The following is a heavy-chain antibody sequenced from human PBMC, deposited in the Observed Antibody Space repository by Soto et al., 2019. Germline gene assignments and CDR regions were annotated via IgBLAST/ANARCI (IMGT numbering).Heavy chain of an antibody. D-gene: IGHD6-6*01. CDR1: GFSFSSYG. V-gene: IGHV3-30*18. CDR2: MSWDGNNK. J-gene: IGHJ5*02. CDR3: AKGGSSSARYFDR. Sequence: QVQVVESGGGVVQPGRSLRLSCAASGFSFSSYGMHWVRQAPGKGLEWVAIMSWDGNNKYYADSVRGRFTVSRDSSKNTLFLQMNILRVEDTAMYYCAKGGSSSARYFDRWGQGTLVTVSS.